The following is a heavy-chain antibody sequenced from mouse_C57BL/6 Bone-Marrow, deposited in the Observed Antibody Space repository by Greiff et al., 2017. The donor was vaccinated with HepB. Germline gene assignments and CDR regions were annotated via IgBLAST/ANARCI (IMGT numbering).Heavy chain of an antibody. CDR1: GFTFSASG. J-gene: IGHJ4*01. Sequence: EVKLMESGGGLVKPGGSLKLSCAASGFTFSASGMHWVRQAPEKGLEWVAYISSGSSTIYYADTVKGRFTISRDNAKNTLFLQMTSLRSEDTAMYYCARDKGYAMDYWGQGTSVTVSS. CDR2: ISSGSSTI. CDR3: ARDKGYAMDY. V-gene: IGHV5-17*01.